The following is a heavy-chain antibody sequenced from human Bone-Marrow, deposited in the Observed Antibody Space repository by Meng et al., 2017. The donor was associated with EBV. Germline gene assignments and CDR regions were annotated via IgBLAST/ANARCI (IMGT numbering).Heavy chain of an antibody. CDR1: GFTFSSYS. CDR3: ARGGNWKFDY. J-gene: IGHJ4*02. V-gene: IGHV3-21*01. CDR2: ISSSSSYI. D-gene: IGHD1-20*01. Sequence: EVQLVESGGXLVKPGXSLRLSCAASGFTFSSYSMNWVRQAPGKGLEWVSSISSSSSYIYYADSVKGRFTISRDNAKNSLYLQMNSLRAEDTAVYYCARGGNWKFDYWGQGPLGTVAS.